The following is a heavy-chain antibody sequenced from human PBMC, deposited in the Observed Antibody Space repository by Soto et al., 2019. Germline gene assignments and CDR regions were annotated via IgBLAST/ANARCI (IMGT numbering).Heavy chain of an antibody. CDR2: IYSSGST. J-gene: IGHJ5*02. V-gene: IGHV4-59*08. Sequence: PSETLSLTCTVSGGSISGYYWSWIRQPPGKGLQWIGYIYSSGSTNYNPSLKSRVTISVDTSKNQFSLNLSSVTAADTAVYYCARQFMVRGVIITKGFDPWGQGTLVTVSS. CDR3: ARQFMVRGVIITKGFDP. CDR1: GGSISGYY. D-gene: IGHD3-10*01.